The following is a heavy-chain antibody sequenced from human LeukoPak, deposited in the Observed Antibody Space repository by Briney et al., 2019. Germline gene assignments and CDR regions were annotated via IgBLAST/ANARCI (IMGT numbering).Heavy chain of an antibody. CDR3: AKGSYSSGWSLEDY. D-gene: IGHD6-19*01. CDR1: GFTFDDYA. V-gene: IGHV3-9*01. J-gene: IGHJ4*02. Sequence: PGGSLRLSCAASGFTFDDYAMHWVRQAPGKGLEWVSGISWNSGSIGYADSVKGRFTISRDNAKNSLYLQMNSLRAEDTALYYCAKGSYSSGWSLEDYWGQGTLVTVSS. CDR2: ISWNSGSI.